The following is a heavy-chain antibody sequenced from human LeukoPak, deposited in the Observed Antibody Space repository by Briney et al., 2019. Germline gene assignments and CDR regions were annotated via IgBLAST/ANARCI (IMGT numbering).Heavy chain of an antibody. D-gene: IGHD2-15*01. J-gene: IGHJ4*02. Sequence: KPGRSLRLSCAASGFTFSSYVMHWVRQAPGKGLEWVAIISYDGSNEYYADSVKGRFTISRDNSKNTLYLQMNSLRAEDTAVYYCAKAGAVVVVAAKYFDYWGQGTLVTVSS. CDR2: ISYDGSNE. CDR3: AKAGAVVVVAAKYFDY. CDR1: GFTFSSYV. V-gene: IGHV3-30*04.